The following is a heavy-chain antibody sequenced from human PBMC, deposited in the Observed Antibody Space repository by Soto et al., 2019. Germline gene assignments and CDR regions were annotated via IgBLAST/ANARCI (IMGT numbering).Heavy chain of an antibody. J-gene: IGHJ4*02. CDR3: AKDYYYDSSGYASPDY. Sequence: PGGSLRFSCAASGFTFSTYAMTWVRQVPGKGLEWVSAIRGSGASTYYADSVKGRFTISRDNSKNTLFLQMNSLRVEDTALYYCAKDYYYDSSGYASPDYWGRGTLVTVSS. D-gene: IGHD3-22*01. V-gene: IGHV3-23*01. CDR2: IRGSGAST. CDR1: GFTFSTYA.